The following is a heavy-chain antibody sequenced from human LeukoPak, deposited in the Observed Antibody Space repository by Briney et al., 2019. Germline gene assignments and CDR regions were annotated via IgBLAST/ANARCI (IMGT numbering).Heavy chain of an antibody. CDR2: ISTSSSYI. J-gene: IGHJ6*03. CDR3: ARDRGNQRSYYYYYMDV. D-gene: IGHD1-14*01. V-gene: IGHV3-21*01. CDR1: GFTFSSYT. Sequence: SGGSLRLSCAASGFTFSSYTMNWVRQAPGKGLEWVSSISTSSSYIYYADSVKGRFTISRDNAKNSLYLQMNSLRAEDTAVYYCARDRGNQRSYYYYYMDVWGKGTTVTVSS.